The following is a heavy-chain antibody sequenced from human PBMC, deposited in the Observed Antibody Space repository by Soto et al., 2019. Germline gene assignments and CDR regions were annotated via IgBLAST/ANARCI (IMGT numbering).Heavy chain of an antibody. D-gene: IGHD3-22*01. CDR1: GGTFSDYY. CDR2: ISPKSGGT. J-gene: IGHJ3*02. CDR3: TRNAFYYNSSGYHDGFDI. V-gene: IGHV1-2*02. Sequence: ASVKVSCKASGGTFSDYYVHWVRQAPGQGLEWMGWISPKSGGTNYAQKFQGRVTMTRDTSIFTAYMELSRLRSDDTAVYYCTRNAFYYNSSGYHDGFDIWGQGTLVTVSS.